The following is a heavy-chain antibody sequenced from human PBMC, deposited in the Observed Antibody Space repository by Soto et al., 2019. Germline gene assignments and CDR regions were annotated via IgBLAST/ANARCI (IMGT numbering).Heavy chain of an antibody. CDR2: ISAYNGNT. CDR3: ARFHGLGSRDSAGRGF. D-gene: IGHD2-15*01. V-gene: IGHV1-18*01. J-gene: IGHJ4*02. Sequence: QVQLLQSGAEVKKPGASVKVSCKASGYTFTTYGITWVRQAPGQGLEGMGWISAYNGNTNYAQNLQGRLSMTTDTNTRTAYMELRSLRSDDTAVYYCARFHGLGSRDSAGRGFWGQGTLVTVSS. CDR1: GYTFTTYG.